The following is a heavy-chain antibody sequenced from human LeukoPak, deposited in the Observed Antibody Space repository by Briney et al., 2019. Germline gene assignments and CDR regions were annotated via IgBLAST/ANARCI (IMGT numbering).Heavy chain of an antibody. CDR3: ARDLVVVDY. CDR2: ISSSSTI. J-gene: IGHJ4*02. D-gene: IGHD3-22*01. V-gene: IGHV3-48*01. Sequence: GGSLRLSCAASGFTFSSYSMNWVRQAPGKGLEWVSYISSSSTIYYADSVKGRFTISRDNAKNSLYLQMNSLRAEDTAVYYCARDLVVVDYWGQGTLVTVSS. CDR1: GFTFSSYS.